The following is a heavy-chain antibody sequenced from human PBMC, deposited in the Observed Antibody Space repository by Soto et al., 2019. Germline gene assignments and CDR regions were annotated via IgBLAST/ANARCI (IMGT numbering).Heavy chain of an antibody. CDR2: ISSSSSTI. CDR3: ARDLNYGLFDS. V-gene: IGHV3-48*01. J-gene: IGHJ4*02. D-gene: IGHD4-17*01. Sequence: EVQLVESGGGLVQPGGSLRLSCAASGFTFSSYSMNWVRQAPGKGLEWVSYISSSSSTIYYADSVKGRFTISRDNAKNSLYLQMNSRGAEDTAVYYCARDLNYGLFDSWGQGTLVTVSS. CDR1: GFTFSSYS.